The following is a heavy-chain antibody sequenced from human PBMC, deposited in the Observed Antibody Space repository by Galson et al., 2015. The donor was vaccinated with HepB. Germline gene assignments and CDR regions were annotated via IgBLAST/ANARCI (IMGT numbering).Heavy chain of an antibody. D-gene: IGHD3-10*01. V-gene: IGHV4-30-2*01. CDR3: ARGRPGRFDP. J-gene: IGHJ5*02. Sequence: TLSLTCAVSGGSISGSGNSWSWIRQPPGKGLEWIGYIYHSGTTYYNPSLKSRVTISVDRSKNQFSLRLRSVTAADTAMYYRARGRPGRFDPWGQGTLVTVSS. CDR1: GGSISGSGNS. CDR2: IYHSGTT.